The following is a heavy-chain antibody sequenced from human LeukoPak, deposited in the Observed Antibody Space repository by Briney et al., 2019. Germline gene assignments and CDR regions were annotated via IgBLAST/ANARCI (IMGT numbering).Heavy chain of an antibody. CDR3: ASHYDILTGYIDY. CDR1: GFTFSNYW. D-gene: IGHD3-9*01. Sequence: GGSLRLSCAASGFTFSNYWMSWVRQAPGKGLEWVSAISGSGGSTYYADSVKGRFTISRDNSKNTLYLQMNSLRAEDTAVYYCASHYDILTGYIDYWGQGTLVTVSS. V-gene: IGHV3-23*01. J-gene: IGHJ4*02. CDR2: ISGSGGST.